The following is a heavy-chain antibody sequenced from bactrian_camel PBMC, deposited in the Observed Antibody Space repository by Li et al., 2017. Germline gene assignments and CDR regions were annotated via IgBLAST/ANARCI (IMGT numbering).Heavy chain of an antibody. CDR2: IYSSGGST. J-gene: IGHJ4*01. D-gene: IGHD3*01. Sequence: VQLVESGGGSVQAGGSLRLSCAVSGYTGSRQCMGWFRQAPGKGLEWVSRIYSSGGSTNYADSVKGRFTISRDNAKNTLYMQMNSLKPEDTAMYYCATGRGRVFRQPSGSCQTQYEYNFWAQGTQVTVS. CDR1: GYTGSRQC. CDR3: ATGRGRVFRQPSGSCQTQYEYNF. V-gene: IGHV3S40*01.